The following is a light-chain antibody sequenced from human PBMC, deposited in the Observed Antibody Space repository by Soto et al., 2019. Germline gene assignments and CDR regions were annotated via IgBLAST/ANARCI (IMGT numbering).Light chain of an antibody. Sequence: EIVWTQSPGTLSLSPGERATLSCRASQSFRSSYLAWYQQKPGQAPRLLIYGASSRATGIPDRFSGSGSGTDFTLTISRLEPEDFAVYYCQQYGSSPLTFGGGTTVDIK. J-gene: IGKJ4*01. V-gene: IGKV3-20*01. CDR1: QSFRSSY. CDR2: GAS. CDR3: QQYGSSPLT.